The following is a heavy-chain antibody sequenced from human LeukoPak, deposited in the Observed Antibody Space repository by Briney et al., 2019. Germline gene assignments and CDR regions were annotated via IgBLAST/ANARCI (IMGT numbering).Heavy chain of an antibody. V-gene: IGHV3-21*01. Sequence: GSLRLSCAASGFTFSSYSMNWVRQAPGKGLEWVSSISSSSSNIYYADSVKGRFTISRDNAKNSLYLQMNSLRAEDTAVYYCARDPRAAGRLFDYWGQGTLVTVSS. CDR1: GFTFSSYS. CDR2: ISSSSSNI. CDR3: ARDPRAAGRLFDY. J-gene: IGHJ4*02. D-gene: IGHD6-19*01.